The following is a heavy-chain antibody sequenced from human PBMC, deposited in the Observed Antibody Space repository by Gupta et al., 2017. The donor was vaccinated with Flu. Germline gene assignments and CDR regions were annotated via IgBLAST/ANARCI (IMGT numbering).Heavy chain of an antibody. D-gene: IGHD6-25*01. CDR2: ISSSSSYI. CDR1: N. Sequence: NMNWVRQAPGKGLEWVSSISSSSSYIYYADSVKGRFTVSRDNSKNSLYLHMNSVRVEDAAVYDCVRDWSTTWQRGNYFDYWGQGTLVSVSS. V-gene: IGHV3-21*01. J-gene: IGHJ4*02. CDR3: VRDWSTTWQRGNYFDY.